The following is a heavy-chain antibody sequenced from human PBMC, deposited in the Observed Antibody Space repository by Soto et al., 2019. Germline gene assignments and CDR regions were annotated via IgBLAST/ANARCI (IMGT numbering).Heavy chain of an antibody. CDR1: GFTFSSYG. J-gene: IGHJ4*02. Sequence: QVQLVESGGGVVQPGRSLRLSCAASGFTFSSYGMHWVRQAPGKGREWVAVIWYDGSNKYYADSVKCRFTISRDNSMKSLYLHMNSLRAEYPAVYYCARDAEGIQLGLSAAQYYDSSGYYCDYWCQGTMVTVSS. CDR3: ARDAEGIQLGLSAAQYYDSSGYYCDY. D-gene: IGHD3-22*01. CDR2: IWYDGSNK. V-gene: IGHV3-33*01.